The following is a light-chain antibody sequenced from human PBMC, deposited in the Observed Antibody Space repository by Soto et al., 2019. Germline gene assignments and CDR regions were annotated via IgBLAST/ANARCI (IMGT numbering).Light chain of an antibody. CDR1: QSVNIN. V-gene: IGKV3-15*01. J-gene: IGKJ1*01. CDR3: QQYNNWPT. CDR2: AAS. Sequence: ETVLTQSPVTLSVSPGETATLFCSARQSVNINLAWYQEKPGQAPRLLIYAASTRATRIPARFSGSGSGTEFTLTISSLQSEDSAIYYCQQYNNWPTFGQGTKVEIK.